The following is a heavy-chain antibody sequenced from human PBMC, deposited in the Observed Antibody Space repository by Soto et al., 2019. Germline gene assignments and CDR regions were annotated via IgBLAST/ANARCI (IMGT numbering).Heavy chain of an antibody. Sequence: SETLSLTCTVSGGSISSGGYYWSWIRQHPGKGLEWIGYIYYSGSTYYNPSLKSRVTISVDTSKNQFSLKLRSVTAADTAVYYCARVRRDAFDIWGQGTMVTVSS. CDR2: IYYSGST. CDR3: ARVRRDAFDI. V-gene: IGHV4-31*03. CDR1: GGSISSGGYY. D-gene: IGHD4-17*01. J-gene: IGHJ3*02.